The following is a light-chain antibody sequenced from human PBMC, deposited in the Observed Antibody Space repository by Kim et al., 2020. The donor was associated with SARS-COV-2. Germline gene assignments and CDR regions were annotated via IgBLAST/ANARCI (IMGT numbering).Light chain of an antibody. Sequence: GGTVTLTCASSTGAVTSGFYPNWFQQKPGQAPRTLIYSETNNHSWTPARFSGSLLGGKAALTLSGVQPEDEAEYYCLLYYGDNHWVFGGGTQLTVL. CDR3: LLYYGDNHWV. CDR1: TGAVTSGFY. J-gene: IGLJ3*02. CDR2: SET. V-gene: IGLV7-43*01.